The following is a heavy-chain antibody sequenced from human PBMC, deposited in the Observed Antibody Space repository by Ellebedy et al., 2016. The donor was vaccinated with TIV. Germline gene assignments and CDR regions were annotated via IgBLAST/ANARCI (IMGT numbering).Heavy chain of an antibody. CDR1: GGTFNNYA. V-gene: IGHV1-69*13. CDR2: IIPIFGTA. Sequence: AASVKVSCKASGGTFNNYAISWVRQAPGQGLEWMGGIIPIFGTANYAQKFRGRVTITADESTSAAYMDLSSLRYEDTAMYYCARAESGGYAWDYWGQGTLVTVSS. CDR3: ARAESGGYAWDY. J-gene: IGHJ4*02. D-gene: IGHD5-12*01.